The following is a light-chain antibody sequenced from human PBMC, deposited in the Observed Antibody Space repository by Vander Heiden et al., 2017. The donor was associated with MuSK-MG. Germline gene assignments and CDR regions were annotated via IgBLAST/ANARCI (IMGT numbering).Light chain of an antibody. CDR1: QSISNY. Sequence: DIQMTQSPSSLSASVGDRVTITCRASQSISNYLNWYQQKPGKAPNLLIYAASSLQSGVPSRFSGSGSGADFTLTISSLEPEDFATYYCHRSSSRPLTFGQGTRLEIK. CDR2: AAS. CDR3: HRSSSRPLT. J-gene: IGKJ5*01. V-gene: IGKV1-39*01.